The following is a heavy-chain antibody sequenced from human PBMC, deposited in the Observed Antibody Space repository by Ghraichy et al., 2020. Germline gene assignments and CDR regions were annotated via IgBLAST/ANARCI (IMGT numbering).Heavy chain of an antibody. CDR1: GFTFSSYA. CDR3: AWGDGDCCHFQH. D-gene: IGHD2-21*02. V-gene: IGHV3-30-3*01. Sequence: GGSLRLSCAASGFTFSSYAMHWVRQAPGKGLEWVAVISYDGSNKYYADSVKGRFTISRVNSKNTLYLQMNSLRAEDTAVYYSAWGDGDCCHFQHWGQGTLVTVSS. CDR2: ISYDGSNK. J-gene: IGHJ1*01.